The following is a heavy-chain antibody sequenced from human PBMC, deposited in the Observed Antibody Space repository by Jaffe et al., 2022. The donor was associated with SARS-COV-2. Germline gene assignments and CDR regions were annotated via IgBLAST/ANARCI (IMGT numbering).Heavy chain of an antibody. CDR1: GFIFSSYA. CDR2: ISSSGTTT. J-gene: IGHJ4*02. CDR3: AKDRGSNSWFFDF. D-gene: IGHD6-13*01. Sequence: EVQLVESGGGLVQPGGSLRLSCAASGFIFSSYAMSWVRQAPGKGLEWVSSISSSGTTTYYADSVRGRFTISRDIARNTLYLQMNSLRAGDTALYYCAKDRGSNSWFFDFGGQGTLVTVSS. V-gene: IGHV3-23*04.